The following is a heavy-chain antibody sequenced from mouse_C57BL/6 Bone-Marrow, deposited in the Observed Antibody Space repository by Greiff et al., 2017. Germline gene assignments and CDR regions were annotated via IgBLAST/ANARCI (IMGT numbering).Heavy chain of an antibody. CDR3: ARDCGWAY. CDR2: IHPRSGNT. Sequence: QVQLQQSGAELARPGASVKLSCKASGYTFTSSGISWVKQRTGQGLEWIGEIHPRSGNTYYNEKFKGKATLTVDKYSSTAYMELRSLTSEDSAVYFSARDCGWAYWGQGTLVTVSA. D-gene: IGHD1-1*02. V-gene: IGHV1-81*01. J-gene: IGHJ3*01. CDR1: GYTFTSSG.